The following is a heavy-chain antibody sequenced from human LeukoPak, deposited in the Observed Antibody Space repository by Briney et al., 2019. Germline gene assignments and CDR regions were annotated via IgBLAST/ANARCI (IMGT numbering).Heavy chain of an antibody. Sequence: ASVKVSCKASGYTFTSYAMHWVRQAPGQRLEWMGWINAGNGNTKYSQKFQGRVTITRDTSASTAYMELSSLRSEDTAVYYSARGMRGAAAIFNYWGQGTLVTVSS. J-gene: IGHJ4*02. CDR3: ARGMRGAAAIFNY. CDR1: GYTFTSYA. V-gene: IGHV1-3*01. CDR2: INAGNGNT. D-gene: IGHD6-13*01.